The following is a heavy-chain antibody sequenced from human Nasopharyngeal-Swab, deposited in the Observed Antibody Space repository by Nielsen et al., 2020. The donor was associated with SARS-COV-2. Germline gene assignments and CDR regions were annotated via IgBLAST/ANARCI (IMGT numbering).Heavy chain of an antibody. CDR2: ISSSGSTI. V-gene: IGHV3-48*03. D-gene: IGHD3-3*01. CDR3: ARSYTSITIFGVVTYYGMDV. J-gene: IGHJ6*02. CDR1: GFTFSSYE. Sequence: GESLKISCAASGFTFSSYEMNWVRQAPGKGLEWVSYISSSGSTIYYADSVKGRFTISRDNAKNSLYLPMNSLRAEDTAVYYCARSYTSITIFGVVTYYGMDVWGQGTTVTVSS.